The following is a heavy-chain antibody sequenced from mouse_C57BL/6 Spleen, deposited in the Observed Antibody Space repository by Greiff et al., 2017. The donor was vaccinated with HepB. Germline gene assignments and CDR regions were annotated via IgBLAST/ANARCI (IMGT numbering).Heavy chain of an antibody. CDR1: GFNIKDDY. CDR2: IDPENGYT. CDR3: TTYGY. J-gene: IGHJ3*02. V-gene: IGHV14-4*01. Sequence: VHVKQSGAELVRPGASVKLTCTASGFNIKDDYMHWVKQRPEQGLEWIGWIDPENGYTEYASKFQGKATITADTSSNTAYLQLSSLTSEDTAVYYCTTYGYWGQGTLVTVSA.